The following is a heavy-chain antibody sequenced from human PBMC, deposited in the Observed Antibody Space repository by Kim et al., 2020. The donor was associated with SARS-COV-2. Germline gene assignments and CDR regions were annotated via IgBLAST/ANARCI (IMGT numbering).Heavy chain of an antibody. V-gene: IGHV3-15*01. Sequence: GGSLRLSCAASGFTFSNAWMSWVRQAPGKGLEWVGRIKSKTDGGTTDYAAPVKGRFTISRDDSKNTLYLQMNSLKTEDTAVYYCTTDFPTYYYDSSGYYFDAFDIWGQGTMVTVSS. CDR2: IKSKTDGGTT. CDR1: GFTFSNAW. J-gene: IGHJ3*02. CDR3: TTDFPTYYYDSSGYYFDAFDI. D-gene: IGHD3-22*01.